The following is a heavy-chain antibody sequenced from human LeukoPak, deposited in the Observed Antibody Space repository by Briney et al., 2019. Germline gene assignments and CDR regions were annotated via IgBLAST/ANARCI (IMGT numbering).Heavy chain of an antibody. V-gene: IGHV1-69*06. CDR2: IVPIFGTA. D-gene: IGHD1-26*01. CDR3: ARDVGAKIVFDI. J-gene: IGHJ3*02. CDR1: GGTFSSYA. Sequence: SVKVSCKASGGTFSSYAISWVRQAPGQGLEWMGGIVPIFGTANYAQKFQGRVTITADKSTSTAYMELSSLRSEDTAVYYCARDVGAKIVFDIWGQGTMVTVSS.